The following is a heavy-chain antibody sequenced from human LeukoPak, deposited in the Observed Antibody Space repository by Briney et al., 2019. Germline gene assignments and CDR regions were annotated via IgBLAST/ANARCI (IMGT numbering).Heavy chain of an antibody. D-gene: IGHD3-3*01. Sequence: SETLSLTCTVSGGSLSSSSYYWGWIRQPPGKGLEWIGYIYTSGSTNYNPSLKSRVTISVDTSKNQFSLKLSSVTAADTAVYYCARSNYDFWSGYPNWFDPWGQGALVTVSS. CDR3: ARSNYDFWSGYPNWFDP. V-gene: IGHV4-61*05. CDR2: IYTSGST. J-gene: IGHJ5*02. CDR1: GGSLSSSSYY.